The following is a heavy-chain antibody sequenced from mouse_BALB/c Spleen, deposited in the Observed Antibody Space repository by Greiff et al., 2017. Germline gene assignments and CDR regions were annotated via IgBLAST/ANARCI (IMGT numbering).Heavy chain of an antibody. CDR2: ISSGSSTI. J-gene: IGHJ2*01. D-gene: IGHD1-2*01. Sequence: DVLLVESGGGLVQPGGSRKLSCAASGFTFSSYGMHWVRQAPEKGLEWVAYISSGSSTIYYADTVKGRFTISRDNPKNTLLLQMTSLRSEDTAMYYCARSHYCGYNFDYWGQGTTLTVSS. V-gene: IGHV5-17*02. CDR3: ARSHYCGYNFDY. CDR1: GFTFSSYG.